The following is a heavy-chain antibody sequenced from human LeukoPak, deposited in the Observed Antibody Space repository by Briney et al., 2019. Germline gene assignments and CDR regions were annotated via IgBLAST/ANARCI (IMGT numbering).Heavy chain of an antibody. D-gene: IGHD3-9*01. CDR3: ATGGPWDLLKY. CDR1: GYTFTSDY. CDR2: INPYSGST. V-gene: IGHV1-46*01. Sequence: ASVKVSCKASGYTFTSDYMHWVRQAPGHGLEWMGFINPYSGSTSYAQKFQGRVTMTRDTSTRTVYMELSSLRSEDTAVYYCATGGPWDLLKYWGQGTLVTVSS. J-gene: IGHJ4*02.